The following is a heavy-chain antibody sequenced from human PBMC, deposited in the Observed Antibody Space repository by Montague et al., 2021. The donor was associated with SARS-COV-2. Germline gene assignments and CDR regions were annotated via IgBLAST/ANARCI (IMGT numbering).Heavy chain of an antibody. J-gene: IGHJ2*01. D-gene: IGHD4-17*01. V-gene: IGHV3-23*05. CDR3: ARNKGASAVTYFWYFDL. Sequence: SLRLSCAASGFTFGTYAMTWVRQLPGKGLEWVSRMPGSASSSYYGDSMKGRFTISRDNSKNTLYLQMSNLRGEDTALYFCARNKGASAVTYFWYFDLWGQGTPVTVSS. CDR1: GFTFGTYA. CDR2: MPGSASSS.